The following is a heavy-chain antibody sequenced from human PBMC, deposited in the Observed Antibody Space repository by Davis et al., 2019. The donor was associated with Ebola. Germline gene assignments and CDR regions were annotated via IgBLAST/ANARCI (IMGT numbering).Heavy chain of an antibody. J-gene: IGHJ4*02. CDR3: ARDLLVGATSH. CDR1: GYTFTSYG. Sequence: GGSLRLSCKASGYTFTSYGISWVRQAPGQGLEWMGWISAYNGNTHYAQKPQGRVTMTTDTSTSTAYMELRSLRSDDTAVYYCARDLLVGATSHWGQGTLVTVSS. CDR2: ISAYNGNT. D-gene: IGHD1-26*01. V-gene: IGHV1-18*01.